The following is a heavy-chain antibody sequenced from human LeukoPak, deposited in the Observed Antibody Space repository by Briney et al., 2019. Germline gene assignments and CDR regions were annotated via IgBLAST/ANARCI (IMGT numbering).Heavy chain of an antibody. J-gene: IGHJ6*03. CDR2: INPNSGGT. D-gene: IGHD6-13*01. Sequence: ASVKVSCKASGYTFTGYYMHWVRQAPGQGLEWMGWINPNSGGTNYAQKFQGRVTITRNTSISTAYMELSSLRSEDTAVYYCARAFGYSSSWYRVYYYYYYMDVWGKGTTVTVSS. CDR1: GYTFTGYY. V-gene: IGHV1-2*02. CDR3: ARAFGYSSSWYRVYYYYYYMDV.